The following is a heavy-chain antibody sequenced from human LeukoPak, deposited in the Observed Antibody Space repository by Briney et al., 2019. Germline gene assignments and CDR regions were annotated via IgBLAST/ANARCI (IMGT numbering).Heavy chain of an antibody. CDR1: GYTFTSYG. D-gene: IGHD3-16*01. CDR3: ARDLTKLGNYFDY. J-gene: IGHJ4*02. CDR2: ISAYNGNT. Sequence: ASVKVSCKTSGYTFTSYGISWVRQAPGQGLEWMGWISAYNGNTNYAQKLQGRVTMTTDTSTSTAYMELSSLRSEDTAVYYCARDLTKLGNYFDYWGQGTLVTVSS. V-gene: IGHV1-18*01.